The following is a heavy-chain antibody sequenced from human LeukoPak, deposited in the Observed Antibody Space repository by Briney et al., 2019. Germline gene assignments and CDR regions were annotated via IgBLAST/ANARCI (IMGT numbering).Heavy chain of an antibody. CDR1: GGSISSYY. D-gene: IGHD3-22*01. Sequence: SETLSLTCTVSGGSISSYYWSWIRQPPGKGLEWIGSIYHSGNTYYNPSLKSRVSISVDTSKNQFSLKLSSVTASDTAIYYCARNAYDSLLWGQGTLVSVSS. CDR3: ARNAYDSLL. CDR2: IYHSGNT. V-gene: IGHV4-59*08. J-gene: IGHJ4*02.